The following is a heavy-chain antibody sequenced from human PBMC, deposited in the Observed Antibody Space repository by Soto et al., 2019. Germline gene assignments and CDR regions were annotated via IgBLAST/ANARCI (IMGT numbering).Heavy chain of an antibody. J-gene: IGHJ2*01. V-gene: IGHV1-3*01. D-gene: IGHD2-8*02. CDR1: GYTFTAYH. CDR3: TREEYCTGGHCYRYCGL. CDR2: INPDNGNT. Sequence: QAQLVQSGAEVKKPGPSVRVSCTTSGYTFTAYHIHWLRQAPGQRLEWLGWINPDNGNTKYSQNFWGRVTITRDTSASTAHMELSSLRPGDTAIYYCTREEYCTGGHCYRYCGLWGRGTLVTVSS.